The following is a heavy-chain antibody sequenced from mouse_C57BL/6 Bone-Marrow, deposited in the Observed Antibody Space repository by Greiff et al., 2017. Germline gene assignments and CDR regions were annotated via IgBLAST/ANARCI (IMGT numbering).Heavy chain of an antibody. CDR1: GYTFTSYW. J-gene: IGHJ1*03. Sequence: QVQLQQPGAELVKPGASVKLSCKASGYTFTSYWMQWVKQRPGQGLEWIGEIDPSDSYTNYNQKFKGKATLTVDTSSSTAYMQLSSLTSEDSAVYYCARRTTVGRYFDVWGTGTTVTVSS. D-gene: IGHD1-1*01. CDR2: IDPSDSYT. CDR3: ARRTTVGRYFDV. V-gene: IGHV1-50*01.